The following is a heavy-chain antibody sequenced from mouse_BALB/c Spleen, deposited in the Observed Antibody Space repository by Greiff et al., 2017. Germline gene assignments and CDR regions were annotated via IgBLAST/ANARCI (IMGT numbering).Heavy chain of an antibody. CDR2: INPGSSTI. CDR3: ARGDYYGYWYFDV. Sequence: EVKVIESGGGLVQPGGSLNLSCAASGFDFSRYWMSWARQAPGKGQEWIGEINPGSSTINYTPSLKDKFIISRDNAKNTLYLQMSKVRSEDTALYYCARGDYYGYWYFDVWGAGTTVTVSS. V-gene: IGHV4-2*02. CDR1: GFDFSRYW. D-gene: IGHD1-1*01. J-gene: IGHJ1*01.